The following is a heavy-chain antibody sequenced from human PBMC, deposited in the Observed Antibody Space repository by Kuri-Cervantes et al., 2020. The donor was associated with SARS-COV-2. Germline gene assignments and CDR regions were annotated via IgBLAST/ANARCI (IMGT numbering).Heavy chain of an antibody. V-gene: IGHV3-23*01. CDR2: ISGSGGST. J-gene: IGHJ4*02. Sequence: GESLKISCAASGFTFSSYAMSWVRQAPGKGLEWVSAISGSGGSTYYADSVKGRFTISRDNAKSSLYLQMNSLRAEDTAVYYCARVRMVGSSSVPYYFDYWGQGTLVTVSS. CDR1: GFTFSSYA. D-gene: IGHD6-6*01. CDR3: ARVRMVGSSSVPYYFDY.